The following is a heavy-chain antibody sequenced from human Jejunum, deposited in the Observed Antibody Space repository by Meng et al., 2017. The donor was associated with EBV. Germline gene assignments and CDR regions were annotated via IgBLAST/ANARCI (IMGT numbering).Heavy chain of an antibody. CDR2: TVPIFGTT. CDR1: GDRFGTYS. Sequence: QEQFVQSGAEVKKPWSSVKFSCKASGDRFGTYSVSWVRQAPGQGLEWMGNTVPIFGTTSYAQKFQGRVTITADESTRTAFMELRNLRSEDSAMYYCARAGGDYEDYWGQGTLVTVSS. J-gene: IGHJ4*02. D-gene: IGHD4-17*01. CDR3: ARAGGDYEDY. V-gene: IGHV1-69*15.